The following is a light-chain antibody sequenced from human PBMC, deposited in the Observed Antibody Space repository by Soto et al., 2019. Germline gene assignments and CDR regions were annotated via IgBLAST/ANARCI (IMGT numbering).Light chain of an antibody. V-gene: IGKV3-20*01. CDR2: GAS. J-gene: IGKJ5*01. CDR3: QQYTSSLIT. CDR1: QTISSNY. Sequence: QSPCTLSLSPGERATLSCRASQTISSNYLAWYQQKPGQAPRLLIYGASGRATGIPDRFSGSGSGTDFTLTISRLEPEDFAVYYCQQYTSSLITFGQGTRLEIK.